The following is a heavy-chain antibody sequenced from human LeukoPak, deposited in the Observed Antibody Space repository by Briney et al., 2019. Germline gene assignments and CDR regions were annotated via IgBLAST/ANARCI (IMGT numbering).Heavy chain of an antibody. Sequence: GGSLSLSCAASEFTFTTYGMHWDRQAPGKGLEWVAFIYYDGSNIYYADYVKGRFTISRDISKNTLYLQMDSLRAEDTAICYCARDWKTNSFDYWGQGTLVTVSS. CDR1: EFTFTTYG. D-gene: IGHD1-1*01. J-gene: IGHJ4*02. CDR3: ARDWKTNSFDY. V-gene: IGHV3-33*01. CDR2: IYYDGSNI.